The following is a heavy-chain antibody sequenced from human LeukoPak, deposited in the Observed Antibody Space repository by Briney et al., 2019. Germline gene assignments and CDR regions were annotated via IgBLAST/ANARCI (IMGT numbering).Heavy chain of an antibody. CDR1: GFTFSGYA. V-gene: IGHV3-23*01. D-gene: IGHD3-10*01. CDR3: AKETMVRGDNLYGMDV. CDR2: ISGSGGST. J-gene: IGHJ6*02. Sequence: GGSLRLSCAASGFTFSGYAMSWVRQAPGKGLEWVSAISGSGGSTYYADSVKGRFTISRDNSKNTLYLQMNSLRAEDTAVYYCAKETMVRGDNLYGMDVWGQGTTVTVSS.